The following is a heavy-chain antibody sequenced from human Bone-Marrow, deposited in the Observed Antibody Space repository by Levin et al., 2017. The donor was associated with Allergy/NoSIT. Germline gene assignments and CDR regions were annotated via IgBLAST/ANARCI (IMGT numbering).Heavy chain of an antibody. CDR3: ARGGKTPLSGGSCYSATPQFDY. D-gene: IGHD2-15*01. V-gene: IGHV3-33*01. J-gene: IGHJ4*02. CDR2: IWYDGSNK. Sequence: GGSLRLSCAASGFTFSSYGMHWVRQAPGKGLEWVAVIWYDGSNKYYADSVKGRFTISRDNSKNTLYLQMNSLRAEDTAVYYCARGGKTPLSGGSCYSATPQFDYWGQGTLVTVSS. CDR1: GFTFSSYG.